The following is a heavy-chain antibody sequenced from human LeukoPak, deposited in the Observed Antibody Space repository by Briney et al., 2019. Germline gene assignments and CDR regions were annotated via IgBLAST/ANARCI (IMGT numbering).Heavy chain of an antibody. CDR1: GYTFTRYY. CDR2: INPSGGST. D-gene: IGHD3-22*01. J-gene: IGHJ4*02. V-gene: IGHV1-46*01. Sequence: GASVKVSCKASGYTFTRYYMHWVRQAPGQGLEWMEIINPSGGSTSSAQKFQGRVTITRDTSTSKVYMALSSLRSEDTAVYYCARDTYYYDSSGYHRFDYWGQGTLVTVSS. CDR3: ARDTYYYDSSGYHRFDY.